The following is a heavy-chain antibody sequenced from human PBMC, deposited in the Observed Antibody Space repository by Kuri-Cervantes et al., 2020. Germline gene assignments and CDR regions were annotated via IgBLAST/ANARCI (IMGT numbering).Heavy chain of an antibody. CDR3: ARGTRRSWYFDL. CDR2: INHSGST. CDR1: GGSFSGYS. J-gene: IGHJ2*01. Sequence: GSLRLSCAVNGGSFSGYSWTWIRQPPGKGLEWIGEINHSGSTNYNPSLKSRVTISVDTSKNQFPLKLSSVTAADTAVYYCARGTRRSWYFDLWGRGTLVTVS. V-gene: IGHV4-34*01.